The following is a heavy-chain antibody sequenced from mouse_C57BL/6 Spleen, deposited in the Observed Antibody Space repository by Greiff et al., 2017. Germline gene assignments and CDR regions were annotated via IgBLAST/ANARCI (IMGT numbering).Heavy chain of an antibody. CDR3: SRSGSTRYAMDY. CDR1: GYSITSGYY. D-gene: IGHD1-1*01. Sequence: EVQLQQSGPGLVKPSPSLSLTCSVSGYSITSGYYWNWIRQFPGNKLEWMGYISYDGSNNYNPSLKNRISITRDTSKTEFFLNFKSVTTESTAAYACSRSGSTRYAMDYWGQGTSVTVSS. CDR2: ISYDGSN. V-gene: IGHV3-6*01. J-gene: IGHJ4*01.